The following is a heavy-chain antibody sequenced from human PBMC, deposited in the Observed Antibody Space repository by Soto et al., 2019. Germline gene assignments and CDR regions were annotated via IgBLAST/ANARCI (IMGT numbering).Heavy chain of an antibody. CDR2: IYYSGST. J-gene: IGHJ4*02. D-gene: IGHD3-3*01. CDR3: ARDGGNYDFWSGPFGY. Sequence: PSETLSLTCNASGGSITSSGSAWGWIRQSPGKGLEWIGYIYYSGSTNYNPSLKSRVTISVDTSKNQFSLKLSSVTAADTAVYYCARDGGNYDFWSGPFGYWGQGTLVTVSS. CDR1: GGSITSSGSA. V-gene: IGHV4-61*08.